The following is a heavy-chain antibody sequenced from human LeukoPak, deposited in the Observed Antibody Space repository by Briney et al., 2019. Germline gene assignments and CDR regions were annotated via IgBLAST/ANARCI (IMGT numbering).Heavy chain of an antibody. CDR3: AKSGSGARGYYFMDV. CDR2: ITGSGRST. D-gene: IGHD2-15*01. V-gene: IGHV3-23*01. J-gene: IGHJ6*03. CDR1: GFTFGSYV. Sequence: GGSLRLSCAASGFTFGSYVMSWVRQAPGKGLEWVSAITGSGRSTYYADSVKGRFTISRDNSKNTLSLQMNSLRAEDTAVYYCAKSGSGARGYYFMDVWGKGTTVTVSS.